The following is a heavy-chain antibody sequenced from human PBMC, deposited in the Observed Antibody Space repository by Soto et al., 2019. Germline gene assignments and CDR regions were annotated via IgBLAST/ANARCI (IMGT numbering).Heavy chain of an antibody. Sequence: QVQVVESGGGVVQPGRSLRLFCAASGFTFRSYGIHWVREAPGKGLEWVAVISYDGSKKYYVDSVKGRFTISSDNSQSMLYLLKNTLSVEGTALYYCAKDIGDHAYNMDVQGQGTTVTGSS. J-gene: IGHJ6*02. CDR3: AKDIGDHAYNMDV. V-gene: IGHV3-30*18. CDR2: ISYDGSKK. D-gene: IGHD2-21*02. CDR1: GFTFRSYG.